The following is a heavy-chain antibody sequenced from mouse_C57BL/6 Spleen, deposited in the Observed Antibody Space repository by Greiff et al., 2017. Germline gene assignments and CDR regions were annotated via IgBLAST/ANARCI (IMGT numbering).Heavy chain of an antibody. CDR1: GYAFTNYL. CDR3: AREVPGAMDY. CDR2: INPGSGGT. V-gene: IGHV1-54*01. D-gene: IGHD6-1*01. J-gene: IGHJ4*01. Sequence: QVQLQQSGAELVRPGTSVKVSCKASGYAFTNYLIEWVKQRPGQGLEWIGVINPGSGGTNYNEKFKGKATLTADKSSSTAYMQLSSLTSEDSAVYFCAREVPGAMDYWGQGTSVTVSS.